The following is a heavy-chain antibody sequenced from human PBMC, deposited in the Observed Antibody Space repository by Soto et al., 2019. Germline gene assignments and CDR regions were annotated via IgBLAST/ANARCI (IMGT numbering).Heavy chain of an antibody. CDR2: IKTKVESYAT. Sequence: EVQLVESGGGLVQPGGSLKLSCAASGFTLSGFDIHWVRQASGGGLEWVGRIKTKVESYATELAASVKGRFTLSRDDPKNTAYLEMNSLKTEDTAVYYCTRRYCSGGGCYSDFDYWGQGALVTVSS. CDR1: GFTLSGFD. J-gene: IGHJ4*02. D-gene: IGHD2-15*01. V-gene: IGHV3-73*01. CDR3: TRRYCSGGGCYSDFDY.